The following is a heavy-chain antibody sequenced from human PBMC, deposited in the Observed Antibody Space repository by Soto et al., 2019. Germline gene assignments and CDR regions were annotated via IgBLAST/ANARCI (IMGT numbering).Heavy chain of an antibody. D-gene: IGHD2-2*01. Sequence: GGSLRLSCAASGFTFSSYAMSWVRQAPGKGPEWVSAISGSGGSTYYADSVKGRFTISRDNSKNTLYLQMNSLRAEDTAVYYCSKGSASGVPYYFDYWGQGTLVTVSS. CDR1: GFTFSSYA. CDR3: SKGSASGVPYYFDY. CDR2: ISGSGGST. V-gene: IGHV3-23*01. J-gene: IGHJ4*02.